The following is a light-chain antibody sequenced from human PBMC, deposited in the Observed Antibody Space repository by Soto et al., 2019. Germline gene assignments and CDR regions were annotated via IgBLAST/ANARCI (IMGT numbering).Light chain of an antibody. J-gene: IGKJ5*01. V-gene: IGKV3-20*01. CDR3: KQYVNSPIT. CDR2: GAS. Sequence: DIVLTQSPGTLSLSPGERVTLSCRASQSVTANFLAWYQQKPGQAPKLLIYGASSRATGIQDRFSGSGSGTDFTLTIRRLEPEDFAVYYCKQYVNSPITFGQGTRLEIK. CDR1: QSVTANF.